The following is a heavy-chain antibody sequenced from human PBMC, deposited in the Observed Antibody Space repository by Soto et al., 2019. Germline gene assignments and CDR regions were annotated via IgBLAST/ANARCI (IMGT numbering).Heavy chain of an antibody. J-gene: IGHJ6*02. Sequence: QVQLVQSGAEVKKPGSSVKVSCKASGGTFSSYAISWVRQAPGPGLEWMGGIIPIFGTANYAQKFQGRVTITADQSTSTAYMELSSLRSEDTALYYCAGNRGAILTGYPNYYYYYGMDVWGQGTTVTVSS. CDR3: AGNRGAILTGYPNYYYYYGMDV. D-gene: IGHD3-9*01. V-gene: IGHV1-69*01. CDR1: GGTFSSYA. CDR2: IIPIFGTA.